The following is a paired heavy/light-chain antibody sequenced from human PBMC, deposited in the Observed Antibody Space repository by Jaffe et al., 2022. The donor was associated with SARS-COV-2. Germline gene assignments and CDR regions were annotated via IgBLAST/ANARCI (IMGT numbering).Light chain of an antibody. CDR1: QGISNY. CDR2: DAS. V-gene: IGKV1-16*02. Sequence: DIEMTQSPSSLSASVGDRVTITCRASQGISNYLAWFQQKPGKAPKSLIYDASSLQSGVPSKFSGSGSGTDFSLTISSLQPEDFATYYCQQYNSFPLTFGGGTKVEIK. CDR3: QQYNSFPLT. J-gene: IGKJ4*01.
Heavy chain of an antibody. CDR3: AKGFATYGDHAS. V-gene: IGHV3-23*01. J-gene: IGHJ5*02. CDR1: GFTFTSYA. Sequence: EVQLLESGGGLVQPGGSLRLSCAASGFTFTSYAMSWVRQAPGKGLEWVSTVSGSGATTHYTDSVKGRFTISRDTSKSTLCLQMNSLRAEDTAVYYCAKGFATYGDHASWGRGTLVTVSS. CDR2: VSGSGATT. D-gene: IGHD2-8*01.